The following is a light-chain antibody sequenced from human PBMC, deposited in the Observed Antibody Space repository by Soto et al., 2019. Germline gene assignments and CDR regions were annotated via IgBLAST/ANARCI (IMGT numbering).Light chain of an antibody. J-gene: IGKJ4*01. CDR1: QSVSSSY. CDR3: QQYGRSHPFT. CDR2: GAS. Sequence: EIVLTQSPGTLSLSPGERATLSCRASQSVSSSYLAWYQQKPGQAPRLLIYGASSRATVIPDKFSGSESGKDFTLNISRLEPADFAVYYRQQYGRSHPFTFGGGTKVEL. V-gene: IGKV3-20*01.